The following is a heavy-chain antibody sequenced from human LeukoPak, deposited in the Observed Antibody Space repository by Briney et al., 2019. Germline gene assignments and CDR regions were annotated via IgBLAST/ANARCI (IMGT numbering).Heavy chain of an antibody. V-gene: IGHV1-69*05. D-gene: IGHD1-26*01. CDR3: ATSGSYENTNSPPDY. CDR1: GGTFSSYA. J-gene: IGHJ4*02. Sequence: SVKVSCKASGGTFSSYAISWVRQAPGQGLEWMGGIIPIFGTANYAQKFQGRVTITTDESTSTAYMELSSLRSEDTAVYYCATSGSYENTNSPPDYWGQGTLVTVSS. CDR2: IIPIFGTA.